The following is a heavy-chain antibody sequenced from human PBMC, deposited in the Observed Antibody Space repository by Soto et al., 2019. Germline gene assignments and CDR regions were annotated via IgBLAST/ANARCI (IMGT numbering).Heavy chain of an antibody. CDR2: INHSGST. CDR1: GGSFSGYC. J-gene: IGHJ4*02. Sequence: SETLSLTCAVYGGSFSGYCWSWIRQPPGKGLEWIGEINHSGSTNYNPSLKSRVTISVDTSKNQFSLKLSSVTAADTAVYYCARGLARNIYSGYVPGDYWGQGTLVTVSS. CDR3: ARGLARNIYSGYVPGDY. V-gene: IGHV4-34*01. D-gene: IGHD5-12*01.